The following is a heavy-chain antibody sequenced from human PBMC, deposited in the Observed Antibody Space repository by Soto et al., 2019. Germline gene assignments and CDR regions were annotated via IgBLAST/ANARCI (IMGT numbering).Heavy chain of an antibody. J-gene: IGHJ5*02. Sequence: SETLSLTCTVSGGSISSGGYYWSWIRQHPGKGLEWIGYIYYSGSTYYNPSLKSRVTISVDTSKNQFSLKLSSVTAADTAVYYCARVFSDSSSFFDPWGQGTLVTAPQ. CDR2: IYYSGST. CDR1: GGSISSGGYY. V-gene: IGHV4-31*03. D-gene: IGHD6-13*01. CDR3: ARVFSDSSSFFDP.